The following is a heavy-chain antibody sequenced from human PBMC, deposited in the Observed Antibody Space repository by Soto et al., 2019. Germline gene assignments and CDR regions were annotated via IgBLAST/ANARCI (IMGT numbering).Heavy chain of an antibody. D-gene: IGHD5-12*01. J-gene: IGHJ4*02. CDR1: GVTFTRQD. CDR3: ATNEGRDGYIFDY. CDR2: IIPIFGTP. V-gene: IGHV1-69*13. Sequence: SVKVSCKASGVTFTRQDMRWVRQAPGQGLEWMGGIIPIFGTPQYAEKFQDRVTITADESTSTAYMELSSLTSEDTAVYYCATNEGRDGYIFDYWGPGTLVTVSS.